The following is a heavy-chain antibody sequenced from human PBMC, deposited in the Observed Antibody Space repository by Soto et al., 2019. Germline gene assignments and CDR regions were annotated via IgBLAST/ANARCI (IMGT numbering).Heavy chain of an antibody. D-gene: IGHD6-13*01. CDR1: GGTFSGYA. J-gene: IGHJ5*02. CDR2: IIPIFGTA. V-gene: IGHV1-69*13. Sequence: GXSVKVSCKASGGTFSGYAISWVRQAPGQGLEWMGGIIPIFGTANYAQKFQGRVTITADESTSTAYMELSSLRSEDTAVYYCSSHSSSWYSWFDHWGQGTLVTVSS. CDR3: SSHSSSWYSWFDH.